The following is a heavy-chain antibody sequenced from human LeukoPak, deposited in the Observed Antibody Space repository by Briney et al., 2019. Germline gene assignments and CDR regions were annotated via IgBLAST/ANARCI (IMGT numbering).Heavy chain of an antibody. CDR1: GFAFSDAW. CDR3: TTVIYGSGPV. CDR2: IKSKSDGGTT. V-gene: IGHV3-15*01. J-gene: IGHJ4*02. D-gene: IGHD3-10*01. Sequence: PGGSLRLSCAASGFAFSDAWMGWVRQAPGRGLEWVGRIKSKSDGGTTENAAPVKGRFIMSRDDSKNTLYMQMNSLKTEDTAVYYCTTVIYGSGPVWGQGTQVTVSS.